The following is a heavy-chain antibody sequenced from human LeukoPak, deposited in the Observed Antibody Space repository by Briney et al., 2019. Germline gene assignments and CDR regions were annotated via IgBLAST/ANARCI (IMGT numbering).Heavy chain of an antibody. CDR3: ANRGYNYRLDAFDI. D-gene: IGHD5-18*01. J-gene: IGHJ3*02. Sequence: PGGSLRLSCAASGFTFSSYAMSWVRQPPGKGLEWVSGISGSGGTTYYADSVKGRFTISRDDSKNTLYLQMNSLRAEDTAVYYCANRGYNYRLDAFDIWGQGTMVTVSS. CDR2: ISGSGGTT. V-gene: IGHV3-23*01. CDR1: GFTFSSYA.